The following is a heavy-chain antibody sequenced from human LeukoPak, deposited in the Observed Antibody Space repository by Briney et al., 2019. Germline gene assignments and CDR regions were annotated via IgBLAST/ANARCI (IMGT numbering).Heavy chain of an antibody. CDR1: GGSFSAYY. CDR2: INHSGST. Sequence: PSETLSLTCAVYGGSFSAYYWSWIRQPPGKGLEWIGEINHSGSTNYNPSLKSRVTISVDTSKNQFSLKLRFVTAADTAVYYCARGRTTETTFYYYHGMDVWGQGTTVTVSS. CDR3: ARGRTTETTFYYYHGMDV. V-gene: IGHV4-34*01. J-gene: IGHJ6*02. D-gene: IGHD4-11*01.